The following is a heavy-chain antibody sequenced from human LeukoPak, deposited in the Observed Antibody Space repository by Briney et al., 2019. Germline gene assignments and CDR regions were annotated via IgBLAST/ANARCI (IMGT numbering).Heavy chain of an antibody. CDR3: AKGGLRGYNAVFDY. V-gene: IGHV3-23*01. J-gene: IGHJ4*02. Sequence: GGSLRLSCTASGFTFGDYAMSWVRQAPGKGLEWVSGISDSGGSTYYADSVKGRFTISRDNSRNTLFLQMNSLGAEDTALYFCAKGGLRGYNAVFDYWGQGTLVTVSS. CDR2: ISDSGGST. D-gene: IGHD5-24*01. CDR1: GFTFGDYA.